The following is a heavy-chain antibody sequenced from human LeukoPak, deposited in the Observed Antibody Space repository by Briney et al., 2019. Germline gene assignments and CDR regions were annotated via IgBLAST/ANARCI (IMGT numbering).Heavy chain of an antibody. CDR3: ARGRSNYYGMDV. D-gene: IGHD1-26*01. CDR1: DGSINSYY. J-gene: IGHJ6*02. CDR2: IYYNGNT. Sequence: PSETLSLTCSVSDGSINSYYWNWLRRPPGKGLEWIGYIYYNGNTNYSPPLKSRVTMSVDTSKNLFSLKVSSVTAADTAVYYCARGRSNYYGMDVWGQGTTVTVSS. V-gene: IGHV4-59*01.